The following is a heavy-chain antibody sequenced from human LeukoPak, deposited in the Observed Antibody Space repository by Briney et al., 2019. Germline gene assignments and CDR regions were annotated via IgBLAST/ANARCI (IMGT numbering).Heavy chain of an antibody. CDR2: IYSGGST. CDR3: ARADSHMGDAFDI. J-gene: IGHJ3*02. CDR1: GFTVSSNY. D-gene: IGHD1-26*01. Sequence: GGSLRLSCAASGFTVSSNYMSWVRQAPGKGLKWVSVIYSGGSTYYADSVKGRFTISRHNSKNTLYLQMNSLRAEDTAVYYCARADSHMGDAFDIWGQGTMVTVSS. V-gene: IGHV3-53*04.